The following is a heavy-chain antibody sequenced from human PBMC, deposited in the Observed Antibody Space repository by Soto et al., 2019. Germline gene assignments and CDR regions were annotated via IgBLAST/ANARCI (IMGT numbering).Heavy chain of an antibody. V-gene: IGHV3-53*01. J-gene: IGHJ4*02. CDR1: EFTVSSHH. D-gene: IGHD3-16*01. CDR3: ASQSTYTFDY. Sequence: EVQLVESGGGLIQPGGSLRLSCAASEFTVSSHHMSWVRQAPGKGLEWVSVIYSGGSTYYADSVKGRFTISRDHAENTLYLQMNSLRAEDTALYYCASQSTYTFDYWGQGTLVTVSS. CDR2: IYSGGST.